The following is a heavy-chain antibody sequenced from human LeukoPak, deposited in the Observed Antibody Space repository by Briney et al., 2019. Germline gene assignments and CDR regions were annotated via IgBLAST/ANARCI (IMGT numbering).Heavy chain of an antibody. CDR2: ISSSGSTI. CDR3: AGEAIFGVAVIDT. Sequence: PGGSLRLSCAASGFTFSGYVMTWVRQAPGKGLEWVSYISSSGSTIYYADSVKGRFTISRDNAKNSLYLQMNSLRAEDTAVYYCAGEAIFGVAVIDTWGQGTLVTVSS. CDR1: GFTFSGYV. V-gene: IGHV3-11*01. D-gene: IGHD3-3*01. J-gene: IGHJ4*02.